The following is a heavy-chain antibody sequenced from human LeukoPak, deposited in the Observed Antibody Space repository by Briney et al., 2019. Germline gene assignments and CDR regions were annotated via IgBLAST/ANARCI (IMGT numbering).Heavy chain of an antibody. CDR3: AKDRVTMVPGVNYYGMDV. V-gene: IGHV3-30*18. D-gene: IGHD3-10*01. J-gene: IGHJ6*04. CDR2: ISYDGSNK. CDR1: GFTFSSYG. Sequence: GGSLRLSCAASGFTFSSYGMHWVRQAPGKGLEGGAVISYDGSNKYYADSVKGGFTISRDNSKTTLYLQMNSLRAEDTAVYYCAKDRVTMVPGVNYYGMDVCGKGTTVTVSS.